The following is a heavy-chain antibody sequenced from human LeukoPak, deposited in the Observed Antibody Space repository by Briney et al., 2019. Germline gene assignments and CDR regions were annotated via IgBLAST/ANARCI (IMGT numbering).Heavy chain of an antibody. Sequence: GGSLRLSCAASGFTFDDYGMSWVRQGPGRGLEWVAGINWKGDVRHYADSVKGRFTISRDNAKNSLSLEMNSLRVEDTAFYYCAKAGRGDTWDGSYYYQMDVWGQGTTVIVSS. CDR3: AKAGRGDTWDGSYYYQMDV. CDR2: INWKGDVR. J-gene: IGHJ6*02. CDR1: GFTFDDYG. D-gene: IGHD1-1*01. V-gene: IGHV3-20*04.